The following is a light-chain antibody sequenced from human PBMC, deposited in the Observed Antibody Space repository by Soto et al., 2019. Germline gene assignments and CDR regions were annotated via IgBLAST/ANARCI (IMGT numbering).Light chain of an antibody. CDR2: GAS. Sequence: DIQMTQSPSTLSASVGDRVTITCRASESISTWLAWYQQKPGKSPKLLIYGASNLDRGVPSRFSGSGSGTEFTLTISRLQPDDFAAYYCQQYNSFSYTFGPGTKLEIK. CDR3: QQYNSFSYT. J-gene: IGKJ2*01. V-gene: IGKV1-5*01. CDR1: ESISTW.